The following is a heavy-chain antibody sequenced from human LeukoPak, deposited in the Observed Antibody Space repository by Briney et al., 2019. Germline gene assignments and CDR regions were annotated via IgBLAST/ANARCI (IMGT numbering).Heavy chain of an antibody. D-gene: IGHD5-12*01. V-gene: IGHV6-1*01. CDR1: GDRVSSNSAA. J-gene: IGHJ4*02. CDR3: ARGMATSHSLDFDY. Sequence: SQTLSLTCAISGDRVSSNSAAWNWIRHSPSRGLEWLGRTYYRSKWYNDYEVSVKSRITINSDTSNNQFSLQLNSVTPEDTAVYYCARGMATSHSLDFDYWGQGILVTVSS. CDR2: TYYRSKWYN.